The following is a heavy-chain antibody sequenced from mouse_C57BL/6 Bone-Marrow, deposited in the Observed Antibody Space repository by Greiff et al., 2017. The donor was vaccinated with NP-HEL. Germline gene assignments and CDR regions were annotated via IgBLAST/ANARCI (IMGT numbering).Heavy chain of an antibody. Sequence: EVMLVESGGDLVKPGGSLKLSCAASGFTFSSYGMSWVRQTPDKRLEWVATISSGGSYTYYPDSVKGRFTLSRDTAKNTLYLQMSSLESEDTTMYYCARQEFRGNYVYYYSMDYWGQGTSVTVSS. CDR1: GFTFSSYG. CDR2: ISSGGSYT. V-gene: IGHV5-6*01. J-gene: IGHJ4*01. CDR3: ARQEFRGNYVYYYSMDY. D-gene: IGHD2-1*01.